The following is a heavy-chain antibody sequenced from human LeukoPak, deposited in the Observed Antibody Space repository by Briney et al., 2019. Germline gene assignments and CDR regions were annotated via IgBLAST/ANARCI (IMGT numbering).Heavy chain of an antibody. CDR2: FDPEDGET. CDR1: GYTFTSNY. D-gene: IGHD4-17*01. CDR3: ARDQEGRYYFDY. J-gene: IGHJ4*02. Sequence: ASVKVSCKASGYTFTSNYIHWVRQAPGKGLEWMGGFDPEDGETIYAQKFQGRVTMTEDTSTDTAYMELSSLRSEDTAVYYCARDQEGRYYFDYWGQGTLVTVSS. V-gene: IGHV1-24*01.